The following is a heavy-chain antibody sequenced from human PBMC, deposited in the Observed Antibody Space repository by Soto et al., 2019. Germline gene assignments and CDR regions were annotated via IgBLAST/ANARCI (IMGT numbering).Heavy chain of an antibody. CDR1: GGTFSSYA. V-gene: IGHV1-69*13. CDR3: ARGLHDYGDGWFDP. CDR2: IIPIFGTA. J-gene: IGHJ5*02. D-gene: IGHD4-17*01. Sequence: RASVKVSCKASGGTFSSYAISWVRQAPGQGLEWMGGIIPIFGTANYAQKFQGRVTITADESTSTAYMELSSLRSEDTAVYYCARGLHDYGDGWFDPWGQGTLVTVSS.